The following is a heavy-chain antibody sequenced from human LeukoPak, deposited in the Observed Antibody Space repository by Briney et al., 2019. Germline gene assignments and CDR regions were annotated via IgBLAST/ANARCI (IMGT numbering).Heavy chain of an antibody. Sequence: GGSLRLSCTVSGFTLSSYEMTWFRQAPGKGLEWVSYISSRSATIYYADSVKGRFTISRDNSKNTLYLQMNSLRAEDTAVYYCAKWGIAVAGIIGWGQGTLVTVSS. D-gene: IGHD6-19*01. J-gene: IGHJ4*02. V-gene: IGHV3-48*01. CDR1: GFTLSSYE. CDR3: AKWGIAVAGIIG. CDR2: ISSRSATI.